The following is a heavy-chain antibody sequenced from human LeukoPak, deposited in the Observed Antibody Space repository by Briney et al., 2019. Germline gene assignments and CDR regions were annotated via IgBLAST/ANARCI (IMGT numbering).Heavy chain of an antibody. Sequence: ASVKVSCKASGYTFTSYDINWVRQAPGQGLEWMGWMNPNSGNTGYAQKFQGRVTMTRNTSISTAYMELSSLRSEDTAVYYCARANRVVTRDYYYYMDVWGKGTTVTVSS. V-gene: IGHV1-8*01. CDR3: ARANRVVTRDYYYYMDV. CDR1: GYTFTSYD. CDR2: MNPNSGNT. J-gene: IGHJ6*03. D-gene: IGHD4-23*01.